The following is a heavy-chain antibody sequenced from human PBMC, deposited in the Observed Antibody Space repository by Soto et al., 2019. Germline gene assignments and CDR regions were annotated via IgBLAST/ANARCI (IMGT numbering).Heavy chain of an antibody. CDR2: VIPMYDSV. D-gene: IGHD1-26*01. V-gene: IGHV1-69*06. J-gene: IGHJ4*02. Sequence: QVQLVQSGAEVKKPGSSVKVSCEASGGTFNTYTINWVRQAPGRGLEWMGQVIPMYDSVNYAGSFQGRVTITADNSTNIAYMDLSSLRSEDTALYFCASWRSYSGSYCFDYWGQGTLVIVSS. CDR1: GGTFNTYT. CDR3: ASWRSYSGSYCFDY.